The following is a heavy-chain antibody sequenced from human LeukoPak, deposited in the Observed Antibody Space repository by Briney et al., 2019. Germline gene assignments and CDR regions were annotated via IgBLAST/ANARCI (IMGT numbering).Heavy chain of an antibody. Sequence: GGSLRLSCAASGFTFSSYGMNCVRHAPGKGLEWVSSITSSSSYIYYADSVKGRFTISRDNAKNSLYLQMNSLRAEDTAVYYCARSYSSSRGTFDYWGQGTLVTVSS. J-gene: IGHJ4*02. CDR3: ARSYSSSRGTFDY. CDR2: ITSSSSYI. CDR1: GFTFSSYG. V-gene: IGHV3-21*01. D-gene: IGHD6-6*01.